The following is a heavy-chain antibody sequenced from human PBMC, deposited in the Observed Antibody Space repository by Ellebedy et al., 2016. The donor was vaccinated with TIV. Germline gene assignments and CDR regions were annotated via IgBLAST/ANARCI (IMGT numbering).Heavy chain of an antibody. CDR3: ARARIAARDDY. D-gene: IGHD6-6*01. J-gene: IGHJ4*02. CDR2: INPNSGGT. CDR1: GYTFTGYY. Sequence: ASVKVSXXASGYTFTGYYMHWVRQAPGQGLEWMGWINPNSGGTNYAQKFQGRVTMTRNTSISTAYMELSSLRSEDTAVYYCARARIAARDDYWGQGTLVTVSS. V-gene: IGHV1-2*02.